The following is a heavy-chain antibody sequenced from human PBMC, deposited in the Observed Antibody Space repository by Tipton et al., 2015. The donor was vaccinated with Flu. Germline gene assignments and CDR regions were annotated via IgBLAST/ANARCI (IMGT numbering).Heavy chain of an antibody. CDR2: ITPSGGTK. D-gene: IGHD3-16*01. Sequence: SLRLSCAASGFTFSSFEMNWVRQAPGKGLEWVSHITPSGGTKYYADSMKGRFTISRDNAQNSLFLHMKSLRAEDTAVYYCARGFIRLCDYWGHGALVTVSS. CDR1: GFTFSSFE. J-gene: IGHJ4*01. V-gene: IGHV3-48*03. CDR3: ARGFIRLCDY.